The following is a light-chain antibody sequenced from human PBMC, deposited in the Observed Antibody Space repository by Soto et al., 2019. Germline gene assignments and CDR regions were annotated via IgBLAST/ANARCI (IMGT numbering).Light chain of an antibody. CDR2: TNH. V-gene: IGLV1-44*01. CDR1: SSNIGSNT. J-gene: IGLJ2*01. Sequence: QSVLTQPPSASGTPGQRVTISCSGSSSNIGSNTVNWYQQLPGTAPKLVIHTNHQRPSGVPARFSGSKSGTSASLAISGLHYEDEADDYCVACDDSLNGYVVFGGGTNLTVL. CDR3: VACDDSLNGYVV.